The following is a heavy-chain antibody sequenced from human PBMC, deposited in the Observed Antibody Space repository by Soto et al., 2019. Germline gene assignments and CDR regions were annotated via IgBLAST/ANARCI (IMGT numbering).Heavy chain of an antibody. CDR2: IYDSGST. CDR3: ARDQGRITIFGVVEPPGGGMDV. CDR1: GGSISSSNW. D-gene: IGHD3-3*01. V-gene: IGHV4-4*02. J-gene: IGHJ6*02. Sequence: AETLSLTCAVSGGSISSSNWGSWVRPPPGKGLEWIGEIYDSGSTNYNPSLKSRVTISVDKSKNQFSLKLSSVTAADTAVYYCARDQGRITIFGVVEPPGGGMDVWGQGNTVTVSS.